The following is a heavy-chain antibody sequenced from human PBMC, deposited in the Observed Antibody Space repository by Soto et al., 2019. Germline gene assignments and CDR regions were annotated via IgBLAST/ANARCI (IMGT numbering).Heavy chain of an antibody. CDR1: GGSISSGGYY. CDR3: ASTYSSSWSDAFDI. CDR2: IYYSGST. J-gene: IGHJ3*02. V-gene: IGHV4-31*03. Sequence: QVHLQESGPGLVKPSQTLSLTCTVSGGSISSGGYYWSWIRQHPGKGLEWIGYIYYSGSTYYNPSLKSRVTISVATSKNQFSLKLSSVTAADTAVYYCASTYSSSWSDAFDIWGQGTMVTVSS. D-gene: IGHD6-13*01.